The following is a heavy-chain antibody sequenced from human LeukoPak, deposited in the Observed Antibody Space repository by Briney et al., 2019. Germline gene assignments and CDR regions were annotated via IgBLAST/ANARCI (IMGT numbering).Heavy chain of an antibody. CDR1: GFTFSSYA. J-gene: IGHJ4*02. D-gene: IGHD1/OR15-1a*01. V-gene: IGHV3-64D*09. CDR3: VKDYNWNIFHY. Sequence: GGSLRLSCSASGFTFSSYAMHWVRQAPGKGLEYVSAISSNGGSTYYADSVKGRFTISRDNSKNTLYLQMCSLRAEDTAVYYCVKDYNWNIFHYWGQGTLVTVSS. CDR2: ISSNGGST.